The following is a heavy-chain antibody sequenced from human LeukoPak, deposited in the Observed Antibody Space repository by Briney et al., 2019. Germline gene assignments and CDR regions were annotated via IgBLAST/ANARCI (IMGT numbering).Heavy chain of an antibody. V-gene: IGHV5-51*01. CDR1: GYSFTSYW. Sequence: GESLKISCKGSGYSFTSYWIGWVRQLPGKGLEWMGIIYPGDSDTRYSSSFPGKVNISADKSISPAYLLWSSLTDPDTAMYYCARRDKYYDNSNPGYYYYYGMDVWGQGTTVTVSS. CDR2: IYPGDSDT. CDR3: ARRDKYYDNSNPGYYYYYGMDV. J-gene: IGHJ6*02. D-gene: IGHD3-22*01.